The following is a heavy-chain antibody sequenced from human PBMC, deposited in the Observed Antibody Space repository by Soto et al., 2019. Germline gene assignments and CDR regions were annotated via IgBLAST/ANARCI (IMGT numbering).Heavy chain of an antibody. Sequence: PGGFLKLACASSGFTFSSCSMNWVRQAPGKGLEWVSFISGSGDTKYYADSVKGRFTISRDNAKNSLYLQMSSLRDEDTAVYYCAKYCSSDVCFDYWGQGTLVTVSS. CDR1: GFTFSSCS. D-gene: IGHD2-8*01. CDR2: ISGSGDTK. V-gene: IGHV3-48*02. CDR3: AKYCSSDVCFDY. J-gene: IGHJ4*02.